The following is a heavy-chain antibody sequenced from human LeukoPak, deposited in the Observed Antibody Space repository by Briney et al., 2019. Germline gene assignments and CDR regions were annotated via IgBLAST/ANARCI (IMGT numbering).Heavy chain of an antibody. J-gene: IGHJ4*02. V-gene: IGHV1-18*01. CDR1: GYTFTSYG. Sequence: ASVKVSCKASGYTFTSYGISWVRQAPGQGLEWMGWISAYNGNTNYAQKLQGRVTMTTDTSTSTAYMELRSLRSDDTAVYYRARAGDLDYYDSSGYYVDYWGQGTLVTVSS. CDR3: ARAGDLDYYDSSGYYVDY. CDR2: ISAYNGNT. D-gene: IGHD3-22*01.